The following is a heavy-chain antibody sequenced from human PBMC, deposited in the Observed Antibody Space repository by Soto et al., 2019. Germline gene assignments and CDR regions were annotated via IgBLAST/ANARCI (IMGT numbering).Heavy chain of an antibody. D-gene: IGHD4-17*01. V-gene: IGHV4-39*01. CDR3: ARLIGGPYGDFDY. CDR1: GGSISSSSYY. J-gene: IGHJ4*02. CDR2: IYYSGST. Sequence: SETLSLTCTVSGGSISSSSYYWGWIRQPPGKGREWIGSIYYSGSTYYNPSLKSRVTISVDTSKNQFSLKLSSVTAADTAVYYCARLIGGPYGDFDYWGQGTLVTVSS.